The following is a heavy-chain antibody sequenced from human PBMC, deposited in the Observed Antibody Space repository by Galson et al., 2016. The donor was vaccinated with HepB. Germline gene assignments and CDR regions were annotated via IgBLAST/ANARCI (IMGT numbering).Heavy chain of an antibody. CDR3: ARDLDLHRGYRSGWSAH. CDR1: GGTFDSHA. D-gene: IGHD6-19*01. J-gene: IGHJ4*02. CDR2: ILPMFDTS. V-gene: IGHV1-69*13. Sequence: SVKVSCKASGGTFDSHAISWVRQAPGQGLEWMGGILPMFDTSYHAQKFQGRVTFTADESKTTAYMELNNLRPEDTAVYFCARDLDLHRGYRSGWSAHWGQGTLVAVSS.